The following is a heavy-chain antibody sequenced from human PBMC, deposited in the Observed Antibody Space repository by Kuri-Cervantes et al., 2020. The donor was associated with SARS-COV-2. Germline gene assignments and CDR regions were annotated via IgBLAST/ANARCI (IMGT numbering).Heavy chain of an antibody. Sequence: SETLSLTCTVSGGSISSYYWSWIRQPAGKGLEWIGRIYTSGSTNYNPSLKSRVTMSVDTSKNQFSLKLSSVTAADTAVYYCARVGRTFTNSHGGIADSWGQGILVTVSS. D-gene: IGHD5-18*01. V-gene: IGHV4-4*07. J-gene: IGHJ4*02. CDR2: IYTSGST. CDR3: ARVGRTFTNSHGGIADS. CDR1: GGSISSYY.